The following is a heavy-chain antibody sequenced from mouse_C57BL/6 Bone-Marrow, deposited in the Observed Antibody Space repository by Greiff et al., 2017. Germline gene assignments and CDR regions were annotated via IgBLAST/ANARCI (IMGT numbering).Heavy chain of an antibody. CDR2: IYPRSGNT. D-gene: IGHD2-1*01. Sequence: QVQLQQSGAELARPGASVKLSCKASGYTFTSYGISWVKQRTGQGLEWIGEIYPRSGNTYYNEKFKGKATLTADKYSSTAYMELRSLTSEDSAVYFCARWESIYYGNYYCDYWGQGTTLTVSS. V-gene: IGHV1-81*01. CDR1: GYTFTSYG. CDR3: ARWESIYYGNYYCDY. J-gene: IGHJ2*01.